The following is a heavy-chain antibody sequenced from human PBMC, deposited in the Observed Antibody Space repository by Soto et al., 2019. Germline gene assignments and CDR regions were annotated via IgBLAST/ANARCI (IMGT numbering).Heavy chain of an antibody. V-gene: IGHV5-10-1*01. CDR1: GYSFTSYW. Sequence: PGESLKISCKGSGYSFTSYWISWVRQMPGKGLEWMGRIDPSDSYTNYSPSFQGHVTISADKSISTAYLQWSSLKASDTAMYYCARHKDSSSSGSHYYYYGMDVWGQGTTVTVSS. D-gene: IGHD6-6*01. CDR2: IDPSDSYT. CDR3: ARHKDSSSSGSHYYYYGMDV. J-gene: IGHJ6*02.